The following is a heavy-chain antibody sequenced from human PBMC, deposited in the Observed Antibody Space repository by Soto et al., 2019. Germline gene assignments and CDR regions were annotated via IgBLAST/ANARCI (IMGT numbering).Heavy chain of an antibody. J-gene: IGHJ4*02. Sequence: ASVKVSCKASGYTYISYSMHWVRQAPGQRLEWMGWINVGNGNTKYSQNFQGRVTMTRNTSISTAYMELSSLRSEDTAVYYCARTLYGDNVDYWGQGTLVTVSS. CDR2: INVGNGNT. CDR1: GYTYISYS. D-gene: IGHD4-17*01. V-gene: IGHV1-3*01. CDR3: ARTLYGDNVDY.